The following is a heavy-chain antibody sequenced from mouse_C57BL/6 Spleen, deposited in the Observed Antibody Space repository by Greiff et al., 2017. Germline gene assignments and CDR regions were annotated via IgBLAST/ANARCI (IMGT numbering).Heavy chain of an antibody. CDR1: GYTFTSYW. J-gene: IGHJ3*01. V-gene: IGHV1-52*01. Sequence: QVQLQQPGAELVRPGSSVKLSCKASGYTFTSYWMHWVKQRPIQGLEWIGNIDSSDSETHYNQKFKDKATLTVDKSSSTAYMQLSSLTSEDSAVYYCARQQSGWFAYWGQGTLVTVSA. CDR2: IDSSDSET. CDR3: ARQQSGWFAY.